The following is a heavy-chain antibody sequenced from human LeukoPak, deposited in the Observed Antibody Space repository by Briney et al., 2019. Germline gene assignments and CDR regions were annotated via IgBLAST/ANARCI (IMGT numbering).Heavy chain of an antibody. Sequence: GGSLRLSCAASGFTFSSYAMSWVRQAPGKGLEWVSAISGSGGSTYYADPVKGRFTISRDNSKNTLYLQMNSLRAEDTAVYYCARTHPQWELRFWYFDLWGRGTLVTVSS. V-gene: IGHV3-23*01. J-gene: IGHJ2*01. D-gene: IGHD1-26*01. CDR2: ISGSGGST. CDR1: GFTFSSYA. CDR3: ARTHPQWELRFWYFDL.